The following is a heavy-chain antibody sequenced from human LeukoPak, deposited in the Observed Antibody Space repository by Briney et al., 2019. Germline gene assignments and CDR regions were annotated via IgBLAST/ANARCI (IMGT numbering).Heavy chain of an antibody. CDR3: AGDGSGSLKYSMDV. D-gene: IGHD3-10*01. CDR2: ISAYNGNT. Sequence: ASVKVSCKASGYTFTSYGISWVRQAPGQGLEWMGWISAYNGNTNYAQKLQGRVTMTTDTSTSTAYMELRSLRSDDTAVYYCAGDGSGSLKYSMDVWGQGTTVTVSS. V-gene: IGHV1-18*01. CDR1: GYTFTSYG. J-gene: IGHJ6*02.